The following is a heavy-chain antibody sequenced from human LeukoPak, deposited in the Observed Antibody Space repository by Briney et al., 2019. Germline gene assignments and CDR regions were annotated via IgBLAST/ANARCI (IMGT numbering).Heavy chain of an antibody. CDR1: GFTFGSHA. CDR3: ARGLHDRSWYGAH. Sequence: GGSLRLSCEASGFTFGSHAMYWVRQAPGKGLEWVAGIFCSGGSPHYADSVKGRFTISRDNSRNTVYLQMNRLRLEDTAVYYCARGLHDRSWYGAHWGQGTLLSVSS. D-gene: IGHD6-13*01. J-gene: IGHJ4*02. CDR2: IFCSGGSP. V-gene: IGHV3-23*01.